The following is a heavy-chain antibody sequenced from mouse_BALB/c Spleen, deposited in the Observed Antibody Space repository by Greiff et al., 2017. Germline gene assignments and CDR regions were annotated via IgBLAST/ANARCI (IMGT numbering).Heavy chain of an antibody. J-gene: IGHJ3*01. D-gene: IGHD1-2*01. Sequence: QVQLKQSGAELMKPGASVKISCKATGYTFSSYWIEWVKQRPGHGLEWIGEILPGSGSTNYNEKFKGKATFTADTSSNTAYMQLSSLTSEDSAVYYCARNGYWFAYWGQGTLVTVSA. CDR3: ARNGYWFAY. CDR2: ILPGSGST. V-gene: IGHV1-9*01. CDR1: GYTFSSYW.